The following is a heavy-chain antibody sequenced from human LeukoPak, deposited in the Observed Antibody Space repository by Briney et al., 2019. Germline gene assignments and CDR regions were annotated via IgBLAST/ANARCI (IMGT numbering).Heavy chain of an antibody. CDR3: ARDRGIAEADSFDP. V-gene: IGHV1-18*01. CDR2: INPYNGNT. D-gene: IGHD6-13*01. Sequence: EASVKVSCKASGYTFTIYGISWVRQAPGQGLEWMGWINPYNGNTNYARKLQGRVTMTTDTSTSTAYMELRSLRSDDTAVYYCARDRGIAEADSFDPWGQGTLVTVSS. CDR1: GYTFTIYG. J-gene: IGHJ5*02.